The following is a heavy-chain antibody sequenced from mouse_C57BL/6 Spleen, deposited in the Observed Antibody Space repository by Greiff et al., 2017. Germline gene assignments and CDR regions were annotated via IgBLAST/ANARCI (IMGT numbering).Heavy chain of an antibody. CDR2: IYPGDGDT. J-gene: IGHJ4*01. D-gene: IGHD3-2*02. CDR1: GYAFSSSW. Sequence: QVQLQQSGPELVKPGASVKISCKASGYAFSSSWMNWVKQRPGKGLEWIGRIYPGDGDTNYNGKFKGKATLTADKSSSTAYMQLSSLTSEDSAVYFCAGDSSGYVNYAMDYWGQGTSVTVSS. CDR3: AGDSSGYVNYAMDY. V-gene: IGHV1-82*01.